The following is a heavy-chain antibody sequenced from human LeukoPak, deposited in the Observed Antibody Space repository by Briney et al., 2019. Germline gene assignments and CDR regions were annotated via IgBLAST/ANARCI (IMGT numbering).Heavy chain of an antibody. CDR2: INHSGNT. CDR1: GGSFSDYY. V-gene: IGHV4-34*01. D-gene: IGHD3-9*01. Sequence: SETLSLTCAVYGGSFSDYYWSWIRQPPGKGLEWIGKINHSGNTNYNPSLKSRVTISVDTSKNQFSLKLTSVTAADTAVYYCARDASGRVYDTLTGYSWGGLDYWGQGTLVTVSS. J-gene: IGHJ4*02. CDR3: ARDASGRVYDTLTGYSWGGLDY.